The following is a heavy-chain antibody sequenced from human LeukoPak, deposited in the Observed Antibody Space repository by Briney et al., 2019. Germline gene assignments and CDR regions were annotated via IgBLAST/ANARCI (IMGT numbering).Heavy chain of an antibody. CDR2: IYYSGST. D-gene: IGHD2-2*01. CDR3: ASHIVVVPAAYHQHDAFDI. J-gene: IGHJ3*02. CDR1: GGSISSYY. V-gene: IGHV4-59*08. Sequence: PSETLSLTCTVSGGSISSYYWSWIRQPPGKGLEWIGYIYYSGSTNYNPSLKSRVTISVDTSKNQFSLKLSSVTAADTAVYYCASHIVVVPAAYHQHDAFDIWGQGTMVTVSS.